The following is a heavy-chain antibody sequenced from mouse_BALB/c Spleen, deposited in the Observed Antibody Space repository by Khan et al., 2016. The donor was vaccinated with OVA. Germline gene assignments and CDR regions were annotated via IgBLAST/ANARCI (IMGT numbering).Heavy chain of an antibody. V-gene: IGHV3-2*02. CDR2: ISYSGGT. J-gene: IGHJ2*01. CDR3: ARGNYYGYYFDY. D-gene: IGHD1-1*01. CDR1: GYSITSGYA. Sequence: VQLKESGPGLVKPSQSLSLTCTVTGYSITSGYARNWIRQFPGNKLEWMGYISYSGGTSYNPSLKSRISITRDTSKNQFFLQLNSVTTEDTATYYCARGNYYGYYFDYWGQGTTLTVSS.